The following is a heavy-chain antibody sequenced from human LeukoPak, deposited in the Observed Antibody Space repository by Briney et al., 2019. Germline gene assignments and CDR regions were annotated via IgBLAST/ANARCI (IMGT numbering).Heavy chain of an antibody. V-gene: IGHV4-59*08. CDR1: GGSIINYY. CDR3: ARHPFRAPFDY. Sequence: SETLSLTCTVSGGSIINYYWSWIRQPPGKGLQWIGYIFNSGDARYDPSLRSRVTVSLDTSKNQVSLKMTSVSAADTATYYCARHPFRAPFDYWGQGILVTVSS. CDR2: IFNSGDA. J-gene: IGHJ4*02.